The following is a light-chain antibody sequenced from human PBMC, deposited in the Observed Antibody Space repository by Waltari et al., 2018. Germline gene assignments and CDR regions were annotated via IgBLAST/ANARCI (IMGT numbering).Light chain of an antibody. Sequence: DVVMTRSPLSLPVTLGQPASISCRPTQRFEYYGGTTDLNWFQRRPGQSPRGQIYNVFDRDSGVPDRFSGGLSGTNFTLKISRVEAEDIGVYFCMQGSDWPYSFGQGTKLEIK. J-gene: IGKJ2*03. CDR2: NVF. V-gene: IGKV2-30*01. CDR1: QRFEYYGGTTD. CDR3: MQGSDWPYS.